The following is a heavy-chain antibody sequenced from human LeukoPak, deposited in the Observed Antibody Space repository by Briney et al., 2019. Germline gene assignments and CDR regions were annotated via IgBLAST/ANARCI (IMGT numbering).Heavy chain of an antibody. CDR2: INPNSGGT. J-gene: IGHJ3*02. CDR1: GYTFTGYY. V-gene: IGHV1-2*02. CDR3: ARVKSYYYDTSDKDAFDI. D-gene: IGHD3-22*01. Sequence: ASVKVSCKTSGYTFTGYYMRWVRQAPGQGLEWMGWINPNSGGTNYAQKFQGRVTMTRDTSISTAYMELSRLRSEDTAVYYCARVKSYYYDTSDKDAFDIWGQGTMVTVSS.